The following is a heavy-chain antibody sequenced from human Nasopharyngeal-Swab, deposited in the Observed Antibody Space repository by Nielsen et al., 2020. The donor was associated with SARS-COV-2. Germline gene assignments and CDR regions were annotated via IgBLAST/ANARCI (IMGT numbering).Heavy chain of an antibody. Sequence: WVRQAPGQGLEWMGIINPSGGSTSYAQKFQGRVTITADKSTSTAYMELSSLRSEDTAVYYCAREEGRGYSGYDPEYYYMDVWGKGTTVTVSS. J-gene: IGHJ6*03. V-gene: IGHV1-46*01. CDR2: INPSGGST. D-gene: IGHD5-12*01. CDR3: AREEGRGYSGYDPEYYYMDV.